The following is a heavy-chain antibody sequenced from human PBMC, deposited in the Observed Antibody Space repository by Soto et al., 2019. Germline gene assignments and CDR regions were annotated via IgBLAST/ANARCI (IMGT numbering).Heavy chain of an antibody. D-gene: IGHD3-16*02. V-gene: IGHV1-3*05. CDR1: GYRFTAYA. CDR2: IKAANGDT. J-gene: IGHJ4*02. CDR3: ARSAISPSGGLIGPFDF. Sequence: QVHLVQSGAEERKPGASVRVSCETSGYRFTAYAIHWVRQAPGQRPEWMGWIKAANGDTRYAQNFQTRLTITTDTSASPAYMDLSSLRFEDTAVYYCARSAISPSGGLIGPFDFWGQGNLVAVSS.